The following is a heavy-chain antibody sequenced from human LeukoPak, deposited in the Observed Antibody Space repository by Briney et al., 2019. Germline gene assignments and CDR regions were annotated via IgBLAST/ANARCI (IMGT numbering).Heavy chain of an antibody. CDR1: GGSFSGYY. CDR3: ARPRYGNYYGSGTGYYYMDV. J-gene: IGHJ6*03. Sequence: SETLSLTCAVYGGSFSGYYWSWVRQPPGKGLEWIGEINHSGSTNYNPSLKSRVTISVDTSKNQFSLKLSSVTAADTAVYYCARPRYGNYYGSGTGYYYMDVWGKGTTVTISS. CDR2: INHSGST. V-gene: IGHV4-34*01. D-gene: IGHD3-10*01.